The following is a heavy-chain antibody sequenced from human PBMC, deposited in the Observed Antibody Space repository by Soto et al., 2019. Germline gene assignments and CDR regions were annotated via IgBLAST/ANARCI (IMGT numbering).Heavy chain of an antibody. Sequence: SETLSLTCTVSGGSISSYHWSWIRQPPGKGLEWIGYMYYSGSTTYNPSLKSRVTISLDTSKNQFSLKLSSVTAADTAVYYCGSLPEAKTGSAPWAKGTSVPVS. CDR1: GGSISSYH. CDR3: GSLPEAKTGSAP. CDR2: MYYSGST. V-gene: IGHV4-59*08. J-gene: IGHJ5*02. D-gene: IGHD2-2*01.